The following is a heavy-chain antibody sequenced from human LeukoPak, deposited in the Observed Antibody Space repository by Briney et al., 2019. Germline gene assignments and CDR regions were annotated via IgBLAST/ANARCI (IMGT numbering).Heavy chain of an antibody. D-gene: IGHD6-13*01. Sequence: PGRTLRLSCAASGFTFSSYAMHWVRQAPGKGLEWVALIPYDGSNKYYADSVKGRFTVSRDNSKNTLHLQMNSLRAEDTAVYYCVRGAYSSSWLNFDYWGQGTLVTVSS. J-gene: IGHJ4*02. CDR1: GFTFSSYA. CDR3: VRGAYSSSWLNFDY. CDR2: IPYDGSNK. V-gene: IGHV3-30*04.